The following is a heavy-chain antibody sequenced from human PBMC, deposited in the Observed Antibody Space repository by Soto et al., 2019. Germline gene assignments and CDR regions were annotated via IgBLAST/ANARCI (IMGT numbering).Heavy chain of an antibody. J-gene: IGHJ6*02. CDR1: GFTFSSYA. V-gene: IGHV3-23*01. D-gene: IGHD2-15*01. CDR3: AKDFPSRYCSGGSCSDNGMDV. Sequence: GGSLRLSCAASGFTFSSYAMSWVRQAPGKGLEWVSAISGSGGSTYYADSVKGRFTISRDNSKNTLYLQMNSLRAEDTAVYYCAKDFPSRYCSGGSCSDNGMDVWGQGTTVTVSS. CDR2: ISGSGGST.